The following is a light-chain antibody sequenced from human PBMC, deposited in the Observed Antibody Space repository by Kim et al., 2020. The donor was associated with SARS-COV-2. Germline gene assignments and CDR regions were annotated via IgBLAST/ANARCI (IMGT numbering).Light chain of an antibody. J-gene: IGLJ3*02. V-gene: IGLV8-61*01. CDR2: TTN. Sequence: GGTVTLTCGLASGPVSSGHYPRWYQQTPGQAQRTLIYTTNTRASGVADRFSGSILGDKAALTISGAQAGDESDYYCVLYMGGGISVFGGGTQLTVL. CDR3: VLYMGGGISV. CDR1: SGPVSSGHY.